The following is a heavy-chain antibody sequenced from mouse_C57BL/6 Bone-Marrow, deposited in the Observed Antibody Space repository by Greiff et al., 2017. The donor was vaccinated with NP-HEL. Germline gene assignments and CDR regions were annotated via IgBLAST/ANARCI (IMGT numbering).Heavy chain of an antibody. CDR1: GYTFTSYW. CDR2: IYPGSGST. J-gene: IGHJ2*01. Sequence: QVQLKESGAELVKPGASVKMSCKASGYTFTSYWITWVKQRPGQGLEWIGDIYPGSGSTNYNEKFKSKATLTVDTSSSTAYMQLSSLTSEDSAVYYCARNVGFITTVVAPFDYWGQGTTLTVSS. V-gene: IGHV1-55*01. D-gene: IGHD1-1*01. CDR3: ARNVGFITTVVAPFDY.